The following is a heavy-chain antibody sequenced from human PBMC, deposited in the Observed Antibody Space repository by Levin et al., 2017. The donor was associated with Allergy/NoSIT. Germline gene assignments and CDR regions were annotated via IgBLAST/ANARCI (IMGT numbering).Heavy chain of an antibody. V-gene: IGHV3-21*01. D-gene: IGHD2-2*01. Sequence: GGSLRLSCAASGFTFSSYSMNWVRQAPGKGLEWVSSISSSSSYIYYADSVKGRFTISRDNAKNSLYLQMNSLRAEDTAVYYCASGGCSSTSCAPWYSSSPNYWGQGTLVTVSS. CDR3: ASGGCSSTSCAPWYSSSPNY. CDR2: ISSSSSYI. CDR1: GFTFSSYS. J-gene: IGHJ4*02.